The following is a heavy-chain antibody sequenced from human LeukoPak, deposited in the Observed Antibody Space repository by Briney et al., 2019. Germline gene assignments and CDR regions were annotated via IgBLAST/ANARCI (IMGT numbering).Heavy chain of an antibody. V-gene: IGHV4-34*01. J-gene: IGHJ4*02. D-gene: IGHD3-22*01. CDR1: GGSFSGYY. CDR2: INHSGST. Sequence: KPSETLSLTCAVYGGSFSGYYWSWIRQPPGKGLEWIGEINHSGSTNYNPSLKSRVTISVDTSKNQFSLKLSSVTAADTAVYYCARHRPWYYDSSGYPYYFDYWGQGTLVTVSS. CDR3: ARHRPWYYDSSGYPYYFDY.